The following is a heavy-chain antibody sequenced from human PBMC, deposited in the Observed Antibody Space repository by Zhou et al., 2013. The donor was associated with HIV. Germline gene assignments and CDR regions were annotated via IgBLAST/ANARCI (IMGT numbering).Heavy chain of an antibody. D-gene: IGHD3-10*01. CDR3: ARDGPGIHAFDI. J-gene: IGHJ3*02. V-gene: IGHV1-2*02. Sequence: QVQLVQSGAEVKKPGSSVKVSCKVSGGSFSSYAISWVRQAPGQGLEWMGWINPNSGGTNYAQKFQGRVTMTRDTSISTAYMELSRLRSDDTAVYYCARDGPGIHAFDIWGQGDNGHRLF. CDR2: INPNSGGT. CDR1: GGSFSSYA.